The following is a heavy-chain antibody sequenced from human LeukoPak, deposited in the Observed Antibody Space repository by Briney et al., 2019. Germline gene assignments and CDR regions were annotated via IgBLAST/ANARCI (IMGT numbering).Heavy chain of an antibody. V-gene: IGHV4-4*07. CDR1: GGSITTYS. J-gene: IGHJ4*02. D-gene: IGHD6-13*01. CDR3: AMGIAAAGIDY. CDR2: FYSSGST. Sequence: KASETLSLTCTVFGGSITTYSWSWIRQPAGRGLEWIGRFYSSGSTDYNPSLKSRVTMSVDTSKNQVSLKLSSVTAADTAVYYCAMGIAAAGIDYWGQGTLVTVSS.